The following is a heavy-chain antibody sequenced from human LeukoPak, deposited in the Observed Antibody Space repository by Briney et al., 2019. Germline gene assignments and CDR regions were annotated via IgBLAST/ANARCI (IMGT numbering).Heavy chain of an antibody. V-gene: IGHV1-69*13. CDR1: GGSFSSYA. D-gene: IGHD3-3*01. CDR3: ASQYYDFWSGYPQ. J-gene: IGHJ4*02. Sequence: GASVRVSCKASGGSFSSYAISWVRQAPGQWLEWMGGIIPIFGTANYAQKFQGRVTITADESTSTAYMELSSLRSEDTAVYYCASQYYDFWSGYPQWGQGTLVTVSS. CDR2: IIPIFGTA.